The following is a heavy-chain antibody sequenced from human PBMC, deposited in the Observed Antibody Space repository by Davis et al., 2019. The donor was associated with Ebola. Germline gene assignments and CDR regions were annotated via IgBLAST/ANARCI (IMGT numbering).Heavy chain of an antibody. J-gene: IGHJ4*02. Sequence: GESLKISCAASGFTFSSYSMNWVRQAPGKGLEWVSSIRSTTSYIYYADSVKGRFTISRDNAENSLYLQMNSLRAEDTAVYYCARDQGVTGYCSGGSCYPITIWGQGTLVTVSS. CDR2: IRSTTSYI. V-gene: IGHV3-21*01. D-gene: IGHD2-15*01. CDR3: ARDQGVTGYCSGGSCYPITI. CDR1: GFTFSSYS.